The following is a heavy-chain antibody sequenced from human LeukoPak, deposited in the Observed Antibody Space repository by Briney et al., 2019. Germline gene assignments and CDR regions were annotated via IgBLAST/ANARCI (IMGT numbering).Heavy chain of an antibody. V-gene: IGHV5-51*01. Sequence: GESLKISCKGSGYSFTSYWIGWVRQMPGKGLEWMGIIYAAYSNIRYSPSFQGQVTISADKSISTAYLEWSSLKASDTAMYYCAKSNGKGWFDPWGQGTLVTVSS. CDR3: AKSNGKGWFDP. CDR2: IYAAYSNI. CDR1: GYSFTSYW. D-gene: IGHD2-8*01. J-gene: IGHJ5*02.